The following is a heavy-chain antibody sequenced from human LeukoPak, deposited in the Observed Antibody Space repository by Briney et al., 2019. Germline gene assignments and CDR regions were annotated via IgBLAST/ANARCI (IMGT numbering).Heavy chain of an antibody. CDR2: IYPGDSDS. CDR1: GYSFTTYW. Sequence: GESLKISCQGSGYSFTTYWIGWVRQMPGKGLEWVGLIYPGDSDSRYSPSFQGQVTISADKSISAAYLQWSSLKASDTAMYCCARTDSSSRSFDIWGQGTMVTVSS. CDR3: ARTDSSSRSFDI. V-gene: IGHV5-51*01. J-gene: IGHJ3*02. D-gene: IGHD6-6*01.